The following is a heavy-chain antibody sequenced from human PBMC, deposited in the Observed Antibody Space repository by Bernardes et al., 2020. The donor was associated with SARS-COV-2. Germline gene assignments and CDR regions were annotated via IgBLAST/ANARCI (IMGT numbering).Heavy chain of an antibody. Sequence: SVKVSFKSSVYTLTSYGSIGLRESRGQGLVCMGCISSYNCNTYYAQKLQGRVTMTTDTSTSTAYMELRSLRSDDTAVYYCARVVPAAIILVGPDFDYWGQGTLVTVSS. CDR3: ARVVPAAIILVGPDFDY. V-gene: IGHV1-18*01. CDR1: VYTLTSYG. D-gene: IGHD2-2*01. CDR2: ISSYNCNT. J-gene: IGHJ4*02.